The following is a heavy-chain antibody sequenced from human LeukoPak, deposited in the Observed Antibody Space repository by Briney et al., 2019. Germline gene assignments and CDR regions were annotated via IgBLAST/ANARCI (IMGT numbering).Heavy chain of an antibody. D-gene: IGHD3-3*01. CDR1: GFTFSRYS. CDR2: ISSSSSYI. CDR3: ARDDFWSGSPPDY. Sequence: GSLRLSCAASGFTFSRYSMNWVRQAPGKGLEWVSSISSSSSYIYYADSVKGRFTISRDTAKNSLYLQMNSLRAEDTAVYYCARDDFWSGSPPDYWGQGTLVTVSS. J-gene: IGHJ4*02. V-gene: IGHV3-21*01.